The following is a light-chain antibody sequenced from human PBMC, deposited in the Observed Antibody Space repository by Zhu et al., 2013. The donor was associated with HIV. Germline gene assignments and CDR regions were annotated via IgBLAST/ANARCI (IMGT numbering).Light chain of an antibody. J-gene: IGLJ1*01. CDR3: QSYDSSLSGHV. Sequence: QSVLTQPPSVSAAPGQRVTISCTGSSSNIGTGYGVHWYQQVPGTAPKLLIFDYTNRPSGIPDRFSGSKSATSASLAIAGLQPEDGADYYCQSYDSSLSGHVFGAGTKVSVV. CDR1: SSNIGTGYG. CDR2: DYT. V-gene: IGLV1-40*01.